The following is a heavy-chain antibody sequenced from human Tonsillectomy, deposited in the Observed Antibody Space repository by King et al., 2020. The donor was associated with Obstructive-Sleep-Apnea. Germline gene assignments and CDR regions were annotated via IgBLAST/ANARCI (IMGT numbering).Heavy chain of an antibody. Sequence: VQLQESGPGLVTPSQTLSLTCTVSGGSIGSGGFYWSWIRQLPGRDLECIGYIYNGEASYYNPSHERRVTISADTSKDTFSLKLTSVTAADTAVYYCGRDHDRERGIFDYWGQGTLVTVSS. D-gene: IGHD3-10*02. CDR2: IYNGEAS. V-gene: IGHV4-31*03. CDR1: GGSIGSGGFY. J-gene: IGHJ4*02. CDR3: GRDHDRERGIFDY.